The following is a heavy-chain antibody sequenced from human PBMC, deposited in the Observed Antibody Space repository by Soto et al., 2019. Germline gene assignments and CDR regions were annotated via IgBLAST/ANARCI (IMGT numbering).Heavy chain of an antibody. CDR1: GFTFSNYG. Sequence: QVQLVESGGGGVQPGRSLRLSCAASGFTFSNYGMNWVRQAPGKGLEWVAFISTDGTTKYYADSMKGRFTISTDKSNNPLFLQMNSLRAEDTAVYSCAKAHSSGWYLDSWGQGTLVPVSS. J-gene: IGHJ4*02. V-gene: IGHV3-30*18. D-gene: IGHD6-13*01. CDR3: AKAHSSGWYLDS. CDR2: ISTDGTTK.